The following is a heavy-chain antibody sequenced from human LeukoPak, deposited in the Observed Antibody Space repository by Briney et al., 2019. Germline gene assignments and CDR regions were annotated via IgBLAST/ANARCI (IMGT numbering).Heavy chain of an antibody. Sequence: PGGSQRLSCAASGFTFSNYWMSWVRQAPGKGLEWVANMKHDGSEKNYVDSVKGRFTISRDNAKNSLYLQMNSLRIEDMAFYYCAKGGRATRLDDAFDIRGQGTMVAVSS. CDR2: MKHDGSEK. D-gene: IGHD6-6*01. V-gene: IGHV3-7*03. CDR3: AKGGRATRLDDAFDI. J-gene: IGHJ3*02. CDR1: GFTFSNYW.